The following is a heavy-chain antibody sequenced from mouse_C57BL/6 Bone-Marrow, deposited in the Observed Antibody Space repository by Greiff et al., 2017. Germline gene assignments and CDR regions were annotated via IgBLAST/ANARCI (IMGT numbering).Heavy chain of an antibody. V-gene: IGHV7-3*01. D-gene: IGHD1-1*01. CDR3: ARGPSYGGFAY. CDR2: IRNKANGYTT. CDR1: GFTFTDYY. Sequence: DVQLVESGGGLVQPGGSLSLSCAASGFTFTDYYMSWVRQPPGKALEWLGFIRNKANGYTTEYSASVKGRFTISRDHSQRILYLQMHALRAEDSATYYSARGPSYGGFAYWGQGTLVTVSA. J-gene: IGHJ3*01.